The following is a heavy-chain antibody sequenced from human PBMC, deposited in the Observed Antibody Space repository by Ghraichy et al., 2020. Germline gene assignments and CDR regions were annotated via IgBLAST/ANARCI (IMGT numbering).Heavy chain of an antibody. D-gene: IGHD3-16*02. Sequence: SQTLSLTCTVSGGSISRSSYYWGWIRQPPGKGLEWIGSIYDSGSTYYNPSLKSRVTMSVDTSKNQFSLKLSSVTAADSAVYYWPRPRGNDFVWGSYRYWGQGILVTVSS. J-gene: IGHJ4*02. V-gene: IGHV4-39*01. CDR2: IYDSGST. CDR1: GGSISRSSYY. CDR3: PRPRGNDFVWGSYRY.